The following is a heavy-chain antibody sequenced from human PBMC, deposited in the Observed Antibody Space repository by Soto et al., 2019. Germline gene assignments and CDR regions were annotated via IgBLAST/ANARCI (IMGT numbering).Heavy chain of an antibody. V-gene: IGHV3-15*01. CDR1: GFTVSNAW. Sequence: GGSLRLSCAASGFTVSNAWMTWVRQAPGKGLEWVAHIKSKPHGGTTEYAPAVKDRFTISRDNSKNTLYLQMNSLRAEDTAVYYCAKTNVLRFLEWFYPDYWGQGTLVTVSS. CDR2: IKSKPHGGTT. CDR3: AKTNVLRFLEWFYPDY. J-gene: IGHJ4*02. D-gene: IGHD3-3*01.